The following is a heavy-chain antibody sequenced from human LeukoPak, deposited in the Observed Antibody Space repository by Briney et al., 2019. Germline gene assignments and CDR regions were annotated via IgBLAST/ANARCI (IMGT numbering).Heavy chain of an antibody. Sequence: SETLSLTCTVSGGSISSYCWSWIRQPPGKGLEWIGYIYYSGSTNYNPSLKSRVTISVDTSKNQFSLKLSSVTAADTAVYYCARDDYGDYVRAFDIWGQGTMVTVSS. V-gene: IGHV4-59*01. D-gene: IGHD4-17*01. CDR2: IYYSGST. CDR3: ARDDYGDYVRAFDI. J-gene: IGHJ3*02. CDR1: GGSISSYC.